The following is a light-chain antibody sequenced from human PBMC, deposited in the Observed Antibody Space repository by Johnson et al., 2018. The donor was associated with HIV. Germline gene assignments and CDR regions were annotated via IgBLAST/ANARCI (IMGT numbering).Light chain of an antibody. V-gene: IGLV1-51*01. Sequence: QAALTQPPSVSAAPGQKVTISCSGSNSNIGNNYVSWYQQVPGTAPKLLNYENNKRPSGIPDRFSGSKSGTSATLGITGLQTGDEADYYCGTWDSSLSSYVFGTGTKVTVL. CDR3: GTWDSSLSSYV. J-gene: IGLJ1*01. CDR1: NSNIGNNY. CDR2: ENN.